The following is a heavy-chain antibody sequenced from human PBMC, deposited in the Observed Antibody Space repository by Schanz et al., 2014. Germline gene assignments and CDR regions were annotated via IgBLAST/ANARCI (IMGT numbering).Heavy chain of an antibody. J-gene: IGHJ4*02. Sequence: QVQLVESGGGLVKPGGSLRLSCAASGFTFSDYYMSWIRQAPGKGLEWVSYISGTTTYTNYADSVKGRFTISRDNAKNSLYLQMNSLETEDTAMYYCARRASCSRIGCPFDSWGQGTLVTVSS. D-gene: IGHD2-2*01. CDR2: ISGTTTYT. V-gene: IGHV3-11*05. CDR3: ARRASCSRIGCPFDS. CDR1: GFTFSDYY.